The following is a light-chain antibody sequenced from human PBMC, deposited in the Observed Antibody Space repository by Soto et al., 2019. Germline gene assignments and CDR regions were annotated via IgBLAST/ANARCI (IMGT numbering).Light chain of an antibody. CDR2: DAS. V-gene: IGKV3-11*01. CDR1: QSVSSY. CDR3: QQRSNWPPYT. Sequence: EIVLTQSPATLSLSPGERATLSCRASQSVSSYLACYQQKPGQAPRLLIYDASNRATGIPARFSGSGSGTDITLTISSLEPEDFAVYYSQQRSNWPPYTFGQGTKLEIK. J-gene: IGKJ2*01.